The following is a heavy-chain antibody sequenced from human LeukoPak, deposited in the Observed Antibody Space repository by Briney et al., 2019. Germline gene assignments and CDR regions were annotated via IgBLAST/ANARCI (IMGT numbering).Heavy chain of an antibody. V-gene: IGHV4-34*01. D-gene: IGHD1-20*01. CDR1: GGSFSGYY. J-gene: IGHJ4*02. CDR3: ARGHPLYYWNDVTDY. Sequence: PSETLSLTCAVYGGSFSGYYWSWIRQPPEKGLEWIGEINHSGSTNYNPSLKSRVTISVDTSKNQFSLKLSSVTAADTAVYYCARGHPLYYWNDVTDYWGQGTLVTVSS. CDR2: INHSGST.